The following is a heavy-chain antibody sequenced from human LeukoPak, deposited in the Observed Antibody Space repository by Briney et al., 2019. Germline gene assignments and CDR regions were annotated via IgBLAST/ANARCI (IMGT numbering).Heavy chain of an antibody. CDR1: GYSISSGYY. Sequence: SETLSLTWAVSGYSISSGYYWGWIRQPPGKGLEWIGSIYHSGSTYYNPSLKSRVTISVDTSKNQFSLKLSSVTAADTAVYYCARADCSSTSCYLSGGFDPWGQGTLVTVSS. CDR3: ARADCSSTSCYLSGGFDP. V-gene: IGHV4-38-2*01. J-gene: IGHJ5*02. D-gene: IGHD2-2*01. CDR2: IYHSGST.